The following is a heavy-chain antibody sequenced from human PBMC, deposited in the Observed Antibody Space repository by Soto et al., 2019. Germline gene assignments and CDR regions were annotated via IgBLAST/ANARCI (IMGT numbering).Heavy chain of an antibody. CDR1: GFTVSSNY. D-gene: IGHD5-12*01. Sequence: GGSLRLSCAASGFTVSSNYMSWVRQAPGKGLEWVSVIYSGGSTYYADSVKGRFTISRDNSENTLYLQMNSLRAEDTAVYYCARDPGDGYNKGVWYFDLWGRGTLVTVSS. J-gene: IGHJ2*01. V-gene: IGHV3-53*01. CDR3: ARDPGDGYNKGVWYFDL. CDR2: IYSGGST.